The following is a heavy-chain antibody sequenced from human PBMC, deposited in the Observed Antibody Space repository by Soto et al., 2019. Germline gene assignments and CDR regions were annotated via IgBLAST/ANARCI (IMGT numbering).Heavy chain of an antibody. CDR1: GYSFSDYD. Sequence: QVQLVQSGAEVKKPGASVKVSCKASGYSFSDYDINWVRQATGQGPEWMGWMNPNSGNTGYAQKFQGRVTTTRKTSINTGYMEWSSLGPGDTAVYYCARDNRYNWNDEGWFDPWGQGTLVTVSS. CDR2: MNPNSGNT. CDR3: ARDNRYNWNDEGWFDP. D-gene: IGHD1-20*01. V-gene: IGHV1-8*01. J-gene: IGHJ5*02.